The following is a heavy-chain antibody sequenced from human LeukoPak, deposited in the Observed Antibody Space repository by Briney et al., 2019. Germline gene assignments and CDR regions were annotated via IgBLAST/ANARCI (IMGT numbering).Heavy chain of an antibody. CDR1: GFTFSSYS. CDR2: ISSSSSYI. Sequence: TGGSLRLSCAASGFTFSSYSMNWVRQAPGKGLEWVSSISSSSSYIYYADSVKGRSTISRDNAKNSLYLQMNSLRAEDTAVYYCARDYRKIAARREFDYWGQGTLVTVSS. V-gene: IGHV3-21*01. J-gene: IGHJ4*02. D-gene: IGHD6-6*01. CDR3: ARDYRKIAARREFDY.